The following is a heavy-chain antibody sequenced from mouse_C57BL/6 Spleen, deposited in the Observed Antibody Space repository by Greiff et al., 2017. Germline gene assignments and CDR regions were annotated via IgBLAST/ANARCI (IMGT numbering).Heavy chain of an antibody. CDR3: ARQDGNGYAMDY. J-gene: IGHJ4*01. V-gene: IGHV5-12*01. D-gene: IGHD2-1*01. CDR2: ISNGGGST. CDR1: GFTFSDYY. Sequence: DVMLVESGGGLVQPGGSLKLSCAASGFTFSDYYMYWVRQTPEKRLEWVAYISNGGGSTYYPDTVKGRFTISRDNAKNTLYLQMSRLKSEDTAMYYCARQDGNGYAMDYWGQGTSVTVSS.